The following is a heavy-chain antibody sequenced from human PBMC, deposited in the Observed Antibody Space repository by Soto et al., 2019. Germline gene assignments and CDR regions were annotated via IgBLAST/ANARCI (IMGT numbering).Heavy chain of an antibody. D-gene: IGHD3-3*01. J-gene: IGHJ6*02. CDR3: ARGTKEVNDFWSGYYYYYCGMDV. CDR1: GFTFSSYW. V-gene: IGHV3-7*01. Sequence: GGSLRLSCAASGFTFSSYWMSWVRQAPGKGLEWVANIKQDGSEKYYVDSVKGRFTISRDNAKNSLYLQMNSLRAEDTAVYYCARGTKEVNDFWSGYYYYYCGMDVWGQGTTVTVSS. CDR2: IKQDGSEK.